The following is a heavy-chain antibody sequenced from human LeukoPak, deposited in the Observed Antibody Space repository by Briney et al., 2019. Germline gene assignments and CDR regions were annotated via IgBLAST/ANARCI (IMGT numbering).Heavy chain of an antibody. V-gene: IGHV1-8*03. Sequence: GASVKVSCKASGYTFTSYDINWVRQATGQGLEWMGWMNPNSGNTGYAQKFQGRVTITRNTSIGTAYMELSSLRSEDTAVYYCARVVRQWEPDYWGQGTLVTVSS. CDR1: GYTFTSYD. CDR3: ARVVRQWEPDY. D-gene: IGHD1-26*01. J-gene: IGHJ4*02. CDR2: MNPNSGNT.